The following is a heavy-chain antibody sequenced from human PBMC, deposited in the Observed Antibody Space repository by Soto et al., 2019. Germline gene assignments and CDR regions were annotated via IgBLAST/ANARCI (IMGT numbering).Heavy chain of an antibody. D-gene: IGHD1-7*01. CDR2: INAGNGNT. CDR1: GYTFTSYA. J-gene: IGHJ6*02. CDR3: ASNHPGTTPYGMDV. V-gene: IGHV1-3*05. Sequence: QVQLVQSGAEEKKPGASVKVSCKASGYTFTSYAMHWVRQAPGQRLEWMGWINAGNGNTKYSQKFQGRVTITRDTSASPAYMELSSLRSEDTAVYYCASNHPGTTPYGMDVWGQGTTVTVSS.